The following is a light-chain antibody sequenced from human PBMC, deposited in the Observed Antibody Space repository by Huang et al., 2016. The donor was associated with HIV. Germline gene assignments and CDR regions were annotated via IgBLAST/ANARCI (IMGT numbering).Light chain of an antibody. CDR3: MQGRSLPRT. Sequence: DVVMTQTPLSLSVTPGQPASISCRSSQSLLYSDGKTYLYWYLQKPGQSPQLLIYEVSRRSAGVPDRFSGSGSGTDFTLESSRVEAEDVGFYYCMQGRSLPRTFGQGTKVEIK. J-gene: IGKJ1*01. V-gene: IGKV2-29*02. CDR2: EVS. CDR1: QSLLYSDGKTY.